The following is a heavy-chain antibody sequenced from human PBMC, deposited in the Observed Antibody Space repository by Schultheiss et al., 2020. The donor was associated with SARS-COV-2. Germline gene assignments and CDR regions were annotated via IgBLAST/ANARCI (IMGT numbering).Heavy chain of an antibody. Sequence: GESLKISCAASGFTFSSYWMHWVRQAPGKGLEWVANIKQDGSEKYYVDSVKGRFTISRDNAKNSLYLQMNSLRAEDTAVYYCARDKDCSSTSCPFDYWGQGTLVTVSS. CDR1: GFTFSSYW. V-gene: IGHV3-7*01. J-gene: IGHJ4*02. D-gene: IGHD2-2*01. CDR2: IKQDGSEK. CDR3: ARDKDCSSTSCPFDY.